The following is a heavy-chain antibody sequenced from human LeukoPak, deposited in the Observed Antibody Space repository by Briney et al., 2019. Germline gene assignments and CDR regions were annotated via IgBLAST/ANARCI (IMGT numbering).Heavy chain of an antibody. D-gene: IGHD5-12*01. CDR3: ARDRGYSDYVRSGVGRPDFDY. V-gene: IGHV1-18*01. CDR1: GYTFTSYG. CDR2: ISAYNGNT. Sequence: ASVKVSCKASGYTFTSYGISWVRQAPGQGLEWMGWISAYNGNTNYAQKLQGRVTMTTDTSTSTAYMELRSLRSDDTAVYYCARDRGYSDYVRSGVGRPDFDYWGQGTLVTVSS. J-gene: IGHJ4*02.